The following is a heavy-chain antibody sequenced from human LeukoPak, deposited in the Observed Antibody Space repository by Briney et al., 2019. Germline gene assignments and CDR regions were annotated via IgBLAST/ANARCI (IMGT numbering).Heavy chain of an antibody. D-gene: IGHD2-2*01. Sequence: SETLSLICTVSGGSISSSCYYWGWIPQPQGKGLEWIGSISCSGSTYYNPSLKSRVTISVDTSTNQFSLKLNSVTATDTAMYYCARHVGYCSSSSGLFDYWGQGTLVTVSS. CDR2: ISCSGST. CDR1: GGSISSSCYY. J-gene: IGHJ4*02. CDR3: ARHVGYCSSSSGLFDY. V-gene: IGHV4-39*01.